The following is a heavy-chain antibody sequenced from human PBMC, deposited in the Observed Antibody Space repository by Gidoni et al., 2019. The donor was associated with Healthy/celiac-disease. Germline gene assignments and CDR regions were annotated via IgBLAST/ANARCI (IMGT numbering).Heavy chain of an antibody. CDR1: GGSISSYY. V-gene: IGHV4-59*01. D-gene: IGHD1-26*01. CDR2: IYYSGST. J-gene: IGHJ6*02. Sequence: QVQLQESGPRLVKPSETLSPTCTVPGGSISSYYWSWIRQPPGKGLEWIGYIYYSGSTNYNPSLKSRVTISVDTSKNQFSLKLSSVTAADTAVYYCARQEVGGMDVWGQGTTVTVSS. CDR3: ARQEVGGMDV.